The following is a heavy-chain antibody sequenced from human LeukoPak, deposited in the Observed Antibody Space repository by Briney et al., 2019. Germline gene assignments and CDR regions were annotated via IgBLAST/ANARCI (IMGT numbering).Heavy chain of an antibody. CDR1: GYTFTGYY. Sequence: ASVKVSCKASGYTFTGYYMHWVRQAPGQGLEWMGWINPNSGGTNYAQKFQGRVTLTRDTTTTTVYMESNSLRSDDTAVYFCARVRGGYCAGDRCYGDFFFDNWGQGTLVTVTS. V-gene: IGHV1-2*02. D-gene: IGHD2-15*01. CDR2: INPNSGGT. CDR3: ARVRGGYCAGDRCYGDFFFDN. J-gene: IGHJ4*02.